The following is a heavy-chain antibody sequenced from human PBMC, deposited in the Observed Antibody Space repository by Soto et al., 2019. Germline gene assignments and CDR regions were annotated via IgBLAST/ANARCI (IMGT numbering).Heavy chain of an antibody. CDR3: ARESGLRYFDWALDAFDI. J-gene: IGHJ3*02. D-gene: IGHD3-9*01. CDR1: GGSISSYY. Sequence: PSETLSLTCTVSGGSISSYYWSWIRQPPGKGLEWIGYIYYSGSTNYNPSLKSRVTISVDTSKNQFSLKLSSVTAADTAVYYCARESGLRYFDWALDAFDIWGQGTMVTVSS. CDR2: IYYSGST. V-gene: IGHV4-59*01.